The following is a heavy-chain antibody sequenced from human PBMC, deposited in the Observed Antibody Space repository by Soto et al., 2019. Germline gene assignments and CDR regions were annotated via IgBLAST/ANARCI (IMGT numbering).Heavy chain of an antibody. V-gene: IGHV5-10-1*01. CDR2: IDPSDSQT. CDR3: ARQIYDSDTGPNFEYYFDS. D-gene: IGHD3-22*01. Sequence: GESLKISCKGSGYSFAGYWITWVRQKPGKGLEWMGRIDPSDSQTYYSPSFRGHVTISATKSITTVFLQWSSLRASDTAMYYCARQIYDSDTGPNFEYYFDSWGQGTPVTVSS. CDR1: GYSFAGYW. J-gene: IGHJ4*02.